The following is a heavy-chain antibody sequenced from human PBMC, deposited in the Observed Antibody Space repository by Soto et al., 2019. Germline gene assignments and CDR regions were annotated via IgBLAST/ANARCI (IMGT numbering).Heavy chain of an antibody. CDR2: ISWNSGSI. CDR1: GFTFDDYA. CDR3: AKDVQRWLQRYGMDV. D-gene: IGHD5-18*01. J-gene: IGHJ6*02. Sequence: EVQLVESGGGLVQPGRSLRLSCAASGFTFDDYAMHWVRQAPGKGLEWVSGISWNSGSICYADSVKGRFTISRDNAKNSLYLQMKSLRDEDTALYYCAKDVQRWLQRYGMDVWGQGTTVTVSS. V-gene: IGHV3-9*01.